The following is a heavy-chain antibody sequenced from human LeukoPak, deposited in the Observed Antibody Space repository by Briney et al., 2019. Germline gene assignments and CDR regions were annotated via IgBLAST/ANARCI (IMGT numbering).Heavy chain of an antibody. J-gene: IGHJ5*02. D-gene: IGHD3-22*01. V-gene: IGHV5-51*01. CDR3: ARDYYDSSGYYPGSKWFDP. Sequence: GESLKITCKGSGYIFTNYWIGWVRQMPGKGLEWMGIIFPGDSDTRYSPSFAGQVTISADKSISTAYLQWTSLKASDTAMYYCARDYYDSSGYYPGSKWFDPWGQGTLVTVSS. CDR1: GYIFTNYW. CDR2: IFPGDSDT.